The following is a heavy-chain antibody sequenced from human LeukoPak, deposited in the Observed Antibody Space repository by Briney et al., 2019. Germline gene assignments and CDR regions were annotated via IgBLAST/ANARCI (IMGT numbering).Heavy chain of an antibody. CDR1: GGSISSSSYY. J-gene: IGHJ3*02. D-gene: IGHD1-26*01. CDR3: ARGWELLRAFDI. V-gene: IGHV4-39*01. CDR2: IYYSGST. Sequence: SETLSLTCTVSGGSISSSSYYWGWIRQPPGKGLEWIGSIYYSGSTYYNPSLKSRVTISVGTSKNQFSLKLSSVTAADTAVYYCARGWELLRAFDIWGQGTMVTVSS.